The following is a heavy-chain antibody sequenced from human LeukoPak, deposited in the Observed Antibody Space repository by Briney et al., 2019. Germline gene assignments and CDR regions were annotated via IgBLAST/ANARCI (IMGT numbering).Heavy chain of an antibody. J-gene: IGHJ4*02. D-gene: IGHD5-18*01. CDR3: AMGYSLGSFDS. CDR2: IYYSGST. V-gene: IGHV4-31*03. Sequence: SETLSLTCTVSGGSISSGGYYWSWIRQHPGKGLEWIGYIYYSGSTNYNPSLKSRVTISVDTSKNQFSLKLSSVTAADTAVYYCAMGYSLGSFDSWGQGTLVTVSS. CDR1: GGSISSGGYY.